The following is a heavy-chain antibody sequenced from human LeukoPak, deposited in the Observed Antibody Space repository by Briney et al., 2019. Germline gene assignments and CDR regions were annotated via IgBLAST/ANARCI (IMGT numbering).Heavy chain of an antibody. CDR2: FDPGDGET. J-gene: IGHJ4*02. V-gene: IGHV1-24*01. CDR3: AAGGVYDLFDY. D-gene: IGHD5/OR15-5a*01. CDR1: GYTLSDLS. Sequence: ASVKVSCKVSGYTLSDLSMHWVRQAPGEGLEWMGGFDPGDGETIYTQKFQGRVTMTEDTSTDTAYVELSSLRSEDTAVYYCAAGGVYDLFDYWGQGTLVTVSS.